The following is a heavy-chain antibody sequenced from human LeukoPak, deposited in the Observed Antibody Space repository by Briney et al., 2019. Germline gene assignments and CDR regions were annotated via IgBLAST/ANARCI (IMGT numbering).Heavy chain of an antibody. Sequence: PGGSLRLSCAASGFTFSNYAMSWVREAPGKGLEWVSLISDSGGSTYYADSVKGRFTFSRDNSKNTLYLQMNSLRAEDTAVYYCAKDMYSSHPPLDSWGQGTLVTVSS. CDR1: GFTFSNYA. J-gene: IGHJ4*02. V-gene: IGHV3-23*01. CDR3: AKDMYSSHPPLDS. CDR2: ISDSGGST. D-gene: IGHD6-13*01.